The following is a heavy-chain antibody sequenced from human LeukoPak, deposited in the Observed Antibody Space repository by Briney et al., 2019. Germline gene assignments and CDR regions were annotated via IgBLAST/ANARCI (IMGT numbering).Heavy chain of an antibody. CDR2: IGTAGDT. CDR3: ARADADSSGYGMDV. V-gene: IGHV3-13*01. D-gene: IGHD3-22*01. J-gene: IGHJ6*02. CDR1: GFTFSSYD. Sequence: GGSLRLPCAASGFTFSSYDMHWVRQATGKGLEWVSAIGTAGDTYYPGSVKGRFTISRENAKNSLYLRMNSLRAGDTAVYYCARADADSSGYGMDVWGQGTTVTVSS.